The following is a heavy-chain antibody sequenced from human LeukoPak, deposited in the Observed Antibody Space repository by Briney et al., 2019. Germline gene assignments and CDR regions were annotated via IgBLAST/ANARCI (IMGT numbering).Heavy chain of an antibody. J-gene: IGHJ4*02. CDR2: ITTHNGKT. V-gene: IGHV1-18*01. Sequence: ASVKVSCKTSGYTFTNYGISWVRQAPGQGLEWMGCITTHNGKTNYAETLQGRVTMTTDAFTNTAYMDLRSLRSDDTAVYYCARDGPYYYDSSGYYRFDYWGQGTLVTVSS. CDR3: ARDGPYYYDSSGYYRFDY. D-gene: IGHD3-22*01. CDR1: GYTFTNYG.